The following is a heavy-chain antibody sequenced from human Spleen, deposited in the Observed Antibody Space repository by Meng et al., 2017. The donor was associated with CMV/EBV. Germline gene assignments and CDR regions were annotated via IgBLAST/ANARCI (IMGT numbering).Heavy chain of an antibody. CDR2: MYYSGST. V-gene: IGHV4-38-2*01. J-gene: IGHJ4*02. CDR1: GFTFSDYY. Sequence: ESLKISCAASGFTFSDYYMNWVRQAPGTGLEWIGSMYYSGSTYYNPSLKSRVTMSLDMSKNQFSLTLSSVTATDTAVYYCARSPRGGCTCSSCYTERPFDYWGQGTRVTVSS. D-gene: IGHD2-2*02. CDR3: ARSPRGGCTCSSCYTERPFDY.